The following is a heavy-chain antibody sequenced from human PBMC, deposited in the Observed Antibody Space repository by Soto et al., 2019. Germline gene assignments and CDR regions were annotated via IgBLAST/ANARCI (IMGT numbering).Heavy chain of an antibody. V-gene: IGHV4-59*02. CDR3: ARGTYNWFDP. CDR2: IYYSGST. Sequence: PSETLSLTCAVSGDSVTSHYWSWIRQPPGKGLEWIGYIYYSGSTNYNPSLKSRVTISVDASKNQFSLKLTSVTAADTAVYYCARGTYNWFDPWGQGTLVTVSS. CDR1: GDSVTSHY. J-gene: IGHJ5*02.